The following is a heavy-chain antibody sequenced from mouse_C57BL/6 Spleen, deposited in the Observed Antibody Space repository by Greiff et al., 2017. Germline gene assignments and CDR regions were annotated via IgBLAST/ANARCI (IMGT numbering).Heavy chain of an antibody. J-gene: IGHJ4*01. D-gene: IGHD1-1*01. Sequence: EVKVVESGGGLVKPGGSLKLSCAASGFTFSDYGMHWVRQAPEKGLEWVAYISSGSSTIYYADTVKGRFTISRDNAKNTLFLQMTSLRSEDTAMFYCARPRDYGSSYGDAMDYRGERTSDTASS. V-gene: IGHV5-17*01. CDR1: GFTFSDYG. CDR3: ARPRDYGSSYGDAMDY. CDR2: ISSGSSTI.